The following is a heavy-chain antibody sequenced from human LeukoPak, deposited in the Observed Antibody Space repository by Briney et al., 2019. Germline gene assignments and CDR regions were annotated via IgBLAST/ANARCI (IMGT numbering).Heavy chain of an antibody. CDR1: GYTFTSYG. Sequence: RASVKVSCKASGYTFTSYGISWVRQAPGQGLEWMGWISAYNGNTNYAQKLQGRVTMTTDTSTSTAYMELRSLRSDDTAVYYCARDVGGLGDSSGYYYGVDYWGQGTLVTVSS. CDR2: ISAYNGNT. V-gene: IGHV1-18*01. J-gene: IGHJ4*02. CDR3: ARDVGGLGDSSGYYYGVDY. D-gene: IGHD3-22*01.